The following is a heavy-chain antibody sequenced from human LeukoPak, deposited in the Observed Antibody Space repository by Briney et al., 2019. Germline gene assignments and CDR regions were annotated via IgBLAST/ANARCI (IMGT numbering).Heavy chain of an antibody. CDR2: INHSGST. J-gene: IGHJ4*02. CDR3: ARMGGSWGGDY. Sequence: SETLSLTCGVYGVSFSGYYWTWIRQPSGKGLEWIGEINHSGSTTYNPSLKSRVTISVDTSKNQFSLRLSSVTAADTAVYYCARMGGSWGGDYWGQGTLVTVSS. V-gene: IGHV4-34*01. CDR1: GVSFSGYY. D-gene: IGHD1-26*01.